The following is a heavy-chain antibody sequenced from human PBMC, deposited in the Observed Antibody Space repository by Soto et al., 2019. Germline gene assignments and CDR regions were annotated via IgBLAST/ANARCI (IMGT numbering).Heavy chain of an antibody. J-gene: IGHJ6*02. D-gene: IGHD6-13*01. CDR1: GGTFSSYA. V-gene: IGHV1-69*01. CDR3: ARDLGQQLTPSYYSYGMDV. CDR2: IIPIFGTA. Sequence: QVQLVQSGAEVKKPGSSVKVSCKASGGTFSSYAISWVRQAPGQGLEWMGGIIPIFGTANYAQKFQGRVTITADESTSTAYMELSSLRSEDTAVYYCARDLGQQLTPSYYSYGMDVWGQGTTVTVSS.